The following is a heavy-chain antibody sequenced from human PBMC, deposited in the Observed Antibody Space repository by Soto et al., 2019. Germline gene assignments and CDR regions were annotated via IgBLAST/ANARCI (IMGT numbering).Heavy chain of an antibody. D-gene: IGHD3-10*02. V-gene: IGHV3-23*01. J-gene: IGHJ6*02. Sequence: EIQILESGGALVQPGGSLRLSCSVSGFTFSDSAMNWVRQAPGKGLEWVSAVSGRGDGTFYADSVKGRFTISRDNSKNTVYMQINSLTVDDTAVYYCAKDVEDVLPYYGMDVWGRGTTVRVSS. CDR2: VSGRGDGT. CDR3: AKDVEDVLPYYGMDV. CDR1: GFTFSDSA.